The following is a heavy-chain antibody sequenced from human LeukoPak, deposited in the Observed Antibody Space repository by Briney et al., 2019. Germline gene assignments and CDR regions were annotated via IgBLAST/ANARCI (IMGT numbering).Heavy chain of an antibody. CDR3: ARDRGGPGRFDP. V-gene: IGHV4-59*01. CDR1: GGSISDYC. D-gene: IGHD3-10*01. Sequence: SETLSLTCTVSGGSISDYCWSWIRQPPGKGLEWIGYINYNGGTKYNASLKSRVIISLDTSKNQVSPKMTSVTAADTAVYYCARDRGGPGRFDPWGQGTLVTVSS. CDR2: INYNGGT. J-gene: IGHJ5*02.